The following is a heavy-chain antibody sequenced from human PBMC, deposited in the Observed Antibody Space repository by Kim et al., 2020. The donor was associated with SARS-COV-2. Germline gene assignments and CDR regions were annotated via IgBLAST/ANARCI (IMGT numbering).Heavy chain of an antibody. V-gene: IGHV1-58*01. CDR2: IVVGSGNT. J-gene: IGHJ4*02. D-gene: IGHD3-10*01. Sequence: SVKVSCKASGFTFTSSAVQWVRQARGQRLEWIGWIVVGSGNTNYAQKFQERVTITRDMSTSTAYMELSSLRSEDTAVYYCAAGDRSYYGSGSYYDFDYWGQGTLVTVSS. CDR1: GFTFTSSA. CDR3: AAGDRSYYGSGSYYDFDY.